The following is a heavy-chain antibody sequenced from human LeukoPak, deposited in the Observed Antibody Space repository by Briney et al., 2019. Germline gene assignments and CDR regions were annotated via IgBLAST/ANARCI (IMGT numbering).Heavy chain of an antibody. J-gene: IGHJ3*02. CDR3: AGGPLLWFGREAFDI. CDR2: ISSSGSTI. V-gene: IGHV3-11*01. CDR1: GFTFSDYY. Sequence: PGGSLRLSCAASGFTFSDYYMSWIRQAPGKGLEWVSYISSSGSTIYYADSVKGRFTISRDNAKNSLYLQMNSLRAEDTAVYYCAGGPLLWFGREAFDIWGQGTMVTVSS. D-gene: IGHD3-10*01.